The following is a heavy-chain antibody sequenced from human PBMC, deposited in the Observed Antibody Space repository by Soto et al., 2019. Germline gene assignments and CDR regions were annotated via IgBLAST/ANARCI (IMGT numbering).Heavy chain of an antibody. V-gene: IGHV3-23*01. J-gene: IGHJ4*02. Sequence: GGSLRLSCAASGFTFGSYAMSWVRQAPGKGLEWVSSLSDSGESTYYADSVKGRLTISRDNSENTLDLQMNGLRAEDTAVYYCARSSWSSKSNFFDYWGQGTLVTVS. CDR3: ARSSWSSKSNFFDY. CDR1: GFTFGSYA. D-gene: IGHD6-13*01. CDR2: LSDSGEST.